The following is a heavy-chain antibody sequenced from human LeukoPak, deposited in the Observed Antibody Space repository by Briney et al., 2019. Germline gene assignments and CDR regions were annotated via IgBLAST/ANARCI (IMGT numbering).Heavy chain of an antibody. V-gene: IGHV4-59*04. CDR3: ARRRNYGGNSGGLDY. D-gene: IGHD4-23*01. J-gene: IGHJ4*02. CDR1: GGSISTYY. CDR2: IFHSGST. Sequence: SETLSLTCTVSGGSISTYYWNWIRQPPGKGLEWIGSIFHSGSTYYNPSLKGRLTMSVDTSKNQFSLKLSSVTAADTAVYYCARRRNYGGNSGGLDYWGQGTLVTVSS.